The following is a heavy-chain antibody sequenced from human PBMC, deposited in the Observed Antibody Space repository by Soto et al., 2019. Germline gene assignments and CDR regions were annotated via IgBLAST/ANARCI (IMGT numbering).Heavy chain of an antibody. V-gene: IGHV2-5*02. Sequence: QITVKESGPTLVKTTQTLTLTCTFSGFSLSTTGEAVGWIRQPPGKALEWLALIYWDDDKRYSPSLKSRLTVTKDTSQNQVALTMTNMEPADTATYFCAHKSLAGYFHDYWGQGTLVTVSS. CDR3: AHKSLAGYFHDY. D-gene: IGHD3-9*01. CDR1: GFSLSTTGEA. CDR2: IYWDDDK. J-gene: IGHJ4*02.